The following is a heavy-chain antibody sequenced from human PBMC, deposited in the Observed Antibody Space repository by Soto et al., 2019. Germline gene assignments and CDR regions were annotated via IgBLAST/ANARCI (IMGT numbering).Heavy chain of an antibody. V-gene: IGHV4-34*01. CDR3: ARRIPYYDFWSGYYPGAFDI. Sequence: PSETLSLTCAVYGGSFSCYYWSWIRQPPGKGLEWIGEINHSGSTNYNPSLKSRVTISVDTSKNQFSLKLSSVTAADTAVYYCARRIPYYDFWSGYYPGAFDIWGQGTMVTVSS. CDR2: INHSGST. D-gene: IGHD3-3*01. J-gene: IGHJ3*02. CDR1: GGSFSCYY.